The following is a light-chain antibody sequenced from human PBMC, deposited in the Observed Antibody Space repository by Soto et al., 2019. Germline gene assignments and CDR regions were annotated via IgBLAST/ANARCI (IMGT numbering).Light chain of an antibody. CDR1: QGIAPY. V-gene: IGKV1-27*01. CDR3: QKYNSAPLT. J-gene: IGKJ4*01. CDR2: ATS. Sequence: DVQMTQSPSSLSAFVGDRVTITCRASQGIAPYLAWFQQKPGKVPKLLIYATSTLQSGVPFRFNGSGSGTDFTLTISSLQPEDVGTYYCQKYNSAPLTFGGGTKVEIK.